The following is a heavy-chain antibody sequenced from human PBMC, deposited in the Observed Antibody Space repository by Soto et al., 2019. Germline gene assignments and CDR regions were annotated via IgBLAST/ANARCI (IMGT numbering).Heavy chain of an antibody. V-gene: IGHV1-3*01. J-gene: IGHJ3*02. Sequence: ASVKVSCKASGYTFTSYAMHWVRQAPGQRLEWMGWINAGNGNTKYSQKFQGRVTITRDTSASTAYMELSSLRSEDTAVYYCAREYLVVVAAYDAFDIWGQGTMVTVSS. CDR2: INAGNGNT. D-gene: IGHD2-15*01. CDR3: AREYLVVVAAYDAFDI. CDR1: GYTFTSYA.